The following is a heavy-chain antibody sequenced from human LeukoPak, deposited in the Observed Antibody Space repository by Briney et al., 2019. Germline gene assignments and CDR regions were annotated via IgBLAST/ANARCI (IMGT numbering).Heavy chain of an antibody. D-gene: IGHD6-13*01. CDR1: GFTFTSYS. V-gene: IGHV3-21*01. J-gene: IGHJ4*02. CDR3: ARVAEAAAFDY. CDR2: ISSSSRYI. Sequence: PGGSLRLSCAASGFTFTSYSMTWVRQAPGKGLEWVSSISSSSRYIYYADSMKGRFTISRDNAKNSLFLQMNSLRAEDTAAYYCARVAEAAAFDYWGQGTLVTVSS.